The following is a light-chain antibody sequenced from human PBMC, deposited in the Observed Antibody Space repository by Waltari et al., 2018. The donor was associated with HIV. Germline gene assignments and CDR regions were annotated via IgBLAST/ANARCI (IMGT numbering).Light chain of an antibody. V-gene: IGLV7-43*01. J-gene: IGLJ3*02. Sequence: QTVVTQEPSLTVSPGGTITLTCASNTGAVTSDYFANWFQVKPGQVPTSLIHSTNDKHSGSPARFSGALLVGKAALTVSGVQPEDEAGYYCLLYYAGHWGFGGGTKLTVL. CDR2: STN. CDR3: LLYYAGHWG. CDR1: TGAVTSDYF.